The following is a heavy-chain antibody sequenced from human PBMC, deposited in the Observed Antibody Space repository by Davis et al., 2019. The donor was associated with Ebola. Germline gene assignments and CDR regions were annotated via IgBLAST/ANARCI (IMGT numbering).Heavy chain of an antibody. D-gene: IGHD2-2*01. CDR2: ISSDGGNK. Sequence: PGGSLRLSCAASGFSFSTYPMHWVRLAPGKGLEWVAVISSDGGNKKYADSVKGRFTISRDSSKNTLYLQMNSLRAEDTAVYYCARVVVAADNWFDPWGRGTLVTVSS. J-gene: IGHJ5*02. CDR1: GFSFSTYP. CDR3: ARVVVAADNWFDP. V-gene: IGHV3-30*04.